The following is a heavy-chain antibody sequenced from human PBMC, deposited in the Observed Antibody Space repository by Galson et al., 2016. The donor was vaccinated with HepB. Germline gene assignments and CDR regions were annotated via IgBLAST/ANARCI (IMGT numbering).Heavy chain of an antibody. D-gene: IGHD2-8*01. Sequence: SLRLSCAASGFTFSSYGMHWVRQAPGKGLEWVAVIWYDGSNKYYGDSVKGRFTISRDNSKNTLYLQMNSLRAEDTAVYYCARGSLCYRYYGMDVWGQGTTVTVSS. CDR3: ARGSLCYRYYGMDV. J-gene: IGHJ6*02. CDR2: IWYDGSNK. V-gene: IGHV3-33*01. CDR1: GFTFSSYG.